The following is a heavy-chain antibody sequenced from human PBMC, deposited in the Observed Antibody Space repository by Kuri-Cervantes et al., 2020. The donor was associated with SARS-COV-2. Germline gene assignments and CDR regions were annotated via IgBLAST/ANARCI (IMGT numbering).Heavy chain of an antibody. Sequence: GESLKISCAASGFTFSSYWMSWVRQAPGKGLEWVANIKQDGSEKYYVDSVKGRFTISRGNAKNSLYLQMNSLRAEDTAVYYCARVRGGGRAAAGLDYWGQGTLVTVSS. J-gene: IGHJ4*02. D-gene: IGHD6-13*01. CDR2: IKQDGSEK. CDR3: ARVRGGGRAAAGLDY. V-gene: IGHV3-7*01. CDR1: GFTFSSYW.